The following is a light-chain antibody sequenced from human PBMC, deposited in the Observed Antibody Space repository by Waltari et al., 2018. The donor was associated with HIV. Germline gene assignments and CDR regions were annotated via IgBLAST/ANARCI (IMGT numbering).Light chain of an antibody. CDR3: SSYAGSSMSYA. CDR2: DVT. V-gene: IGLV2-8*01. Sequence: QSALTQPPSASGSPGQSVSVSCTAASSDVGAFTYVSWYQQHPGKAPKLLIYDVTKRPSGVPDRFSGSKSGNTASLTVSGLQAEDEAHYYCSSYAGSSMSYAFGTGTKVTVL. CDR1: SSDVGAFTY. J-gene: IGLJ1*01.